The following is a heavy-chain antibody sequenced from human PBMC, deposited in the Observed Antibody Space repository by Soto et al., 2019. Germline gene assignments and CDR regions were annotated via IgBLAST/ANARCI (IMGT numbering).Heavy chain of an antibody. J-gene: IGHJ3*02. V-gene: IGHV4-30-2*01. CDR3: SSSVDSSGWHDAFNI. Sequence: PSETLSLTCSVSGESISSGGYSWSWIRQPPGGGLVGVGYTYHSGTTYSNPSLQSRLTMSVDRSKNEFSLNLNSVTAADTALYYCSSSVDSSGWHDAFNIWGRGTLVTVSS. CDR2: TYHSGTT. CDR1: GESISSGGYS. D-gene: IGHD6-19*01.